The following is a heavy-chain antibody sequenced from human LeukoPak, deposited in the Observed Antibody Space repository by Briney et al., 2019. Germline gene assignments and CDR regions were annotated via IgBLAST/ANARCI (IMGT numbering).Heavy chain of an antibody. CDR3: ARGGWSGDSSSWFPSWFDP. V-gene: IGHV1-69*13. CDR1: GGTFSSYA. D-gene: IGHD6-13*01. CDR2: IIPIFVTA. J-gene: IGHJ5*02. Sequence: SVKVSCKASGGTFSSYAISWVRQAPGQGLEWMGGIIPIFVTANYAQKFQGRVTITADESTSTAYMELSSLRSGDTAVYYCARGGWSGDSSSWFPSWFDPWGQGTLVTVSS.